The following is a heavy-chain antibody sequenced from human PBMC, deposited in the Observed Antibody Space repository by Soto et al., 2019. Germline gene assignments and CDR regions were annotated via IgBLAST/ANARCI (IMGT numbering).Heavy chain of an antibody. J-gene: IGHJ4*02. CDR3: AKNTAGYSYGLKFDY. D-gene: IGHD5-18*01. CDR2: ISGSGGST. V-gene: IGHV3-23*01. Sequence: GGSLRLSCAASGFTFSSYAMSWVRQAPGKGLEWVSAISGSGGSTYYADSVKGRFTISRDNSKNTLYLQMNSLRAEDTAVYYCAKNTAGYSYGLKFDYWGQGTLVTVSS. CDR1: GFTFSSYA.